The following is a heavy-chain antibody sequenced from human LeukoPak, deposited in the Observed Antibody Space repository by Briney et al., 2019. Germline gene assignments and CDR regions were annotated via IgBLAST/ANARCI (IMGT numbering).Heavy chain of an antibody. D-gene: IGHD3-22*01. Sequence: GGSLRLSCAASGFTFSSYALSWVRQAPGKGLEWVSAISGSGGNTYYADSVKGRFTISRDNSKNTLYLQMNSLRAEDTAVYYCAKTHRTYYYDSSGYNDAFDIWGQGTMVTVSS. J-gene: IGHJ3*02. CDR2: ISGSGGNT. CDR3: AKTHRTYYYDSSGYNDAFDI. V-gene: IGHV3-23*01. CDR1: GFTFSSYA.